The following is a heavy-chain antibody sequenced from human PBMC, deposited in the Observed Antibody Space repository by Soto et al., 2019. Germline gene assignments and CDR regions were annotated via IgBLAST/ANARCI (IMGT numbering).Heavy chain of an antibody. CDR3: ARGRYSSSWTGVY. D-gene: IGHD6-13*01. CDR2: IIPIFGTA. J-gene: IGHJ4*02. CDR1: GGTFSSYA. Sequence: GASVKVSCKASGGTFSSYAISWVRQAPGQGLEWMGGIIPIFGTANYAQKFQGRVTITADESTSTAYMELSSLRSEDTAVYYCARGRYSSSWTGVYWGQGPLVTVSS. V-gene: IGHV1-69*13.